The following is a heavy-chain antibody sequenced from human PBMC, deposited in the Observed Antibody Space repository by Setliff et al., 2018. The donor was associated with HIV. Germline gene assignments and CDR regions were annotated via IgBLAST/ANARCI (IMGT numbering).Heavy chain of an antibody. V-gene: IGHV4-4*07. CDR2: VYISGST. D-gene: IGHD5-18*01. CDR3: ARLSDTAMASFDS. Sequence: SETLSLTCTVSGGSISSDYWSWIRQPAGKGLEWIGRVYISGSTNYSPSLRSRVAMSVDTSKNQVSLKLSSVTAADTAVYYCARLSDTAMASFDSWGQGILVTVSS. J-gene: IGHJ4*02. CDR1: GGSISSDY.